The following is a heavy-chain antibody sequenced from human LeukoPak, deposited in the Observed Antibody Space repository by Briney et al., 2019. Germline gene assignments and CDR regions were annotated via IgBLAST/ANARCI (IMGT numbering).Heavy chain of an antibody. J-gene: IGHJ4*02. CDR3: AREHTPYGSGCTVAY. CDR2: VSPSSTTI. Sequence: PAGSLRLSCAASGFTFSSYGLNWVRQAPGEGLEWVSYVSPSSTTIYYADSVKGRFTISRDNAKNSLYLQMNSRRAEDTAVYYCAREHTPYGSGCTVAYWGQGTLVTVSS. V-gene: IGHV3-48*01. D-gene: IGHD6-19*01. CDR1: GFTFSSYG.